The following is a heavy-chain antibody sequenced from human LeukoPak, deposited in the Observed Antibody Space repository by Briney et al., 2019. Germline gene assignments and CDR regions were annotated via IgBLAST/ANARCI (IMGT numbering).Heavy chain of an antibody. D-gene: IGHD5-18*01. V-gene: IGHV4-39*01. CDR1: GGSISSSSAY. Sequence: PSETLSLNCTASGGSISSSSAYWGWIRQPPGTGLEWIGSIYYSKNTYYNPSLKSRVTISADTSKNQFSLTLGSVSATDTAVYYCVSPRGFSYGYFDYWGQGTLVTVSS. J-gene: IGHJ4*02. CDR3: VSPRGFSYGYFDY. CDR2: IYYSKNT.